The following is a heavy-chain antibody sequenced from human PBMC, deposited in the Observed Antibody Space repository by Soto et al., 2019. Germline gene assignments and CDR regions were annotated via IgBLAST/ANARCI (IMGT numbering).Heavy chain of an antibody. J-gene: IGHJ4*02. D-gene: IGHD6-19*01. Sequence: GGSLRLSCVASGFTFGSYAMSWVRRAPGKGLEWVSTINDSGDLRYYAESVRGRFTISRDNSKNTLYLQVNDLRAEDTARYHCAKAFGDWYPFEKWGLGALVTVSS. V-gene: IGHV3-23*01. CDR2: INDSGDLR. CDR3: AKAFGDWYPFEK. CDR1: GFTFGSYA.